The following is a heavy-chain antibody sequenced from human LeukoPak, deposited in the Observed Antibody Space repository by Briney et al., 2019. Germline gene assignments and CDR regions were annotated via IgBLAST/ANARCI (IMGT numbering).Heavy chain of an antibody. D-gene: IGHD3-9*01. Sequence: PSETLSLTCAVSGGSISSSNWWSWVRQPPGKGLEWVGEIYHSGSTNYNPSLKSRVTISVDKSKNQFSLKLSSVTAADTAVYYCARVIPLGARLVINHIVRWFDPWGQGTLVTVSS. V-gene: IGHV4-4*02. CDR3: ARVIPLGARLVINHIVRWFDP. J-gene: IGHJ5*02. CDR2: IYHSGST. CDR1: GGSISSSNW.